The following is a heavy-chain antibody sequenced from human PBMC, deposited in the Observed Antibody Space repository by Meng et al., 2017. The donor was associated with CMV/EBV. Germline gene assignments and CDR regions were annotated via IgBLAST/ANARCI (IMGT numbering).Heavy chain of an antibody. CDR1: SVCGYY. CDR3: ARGEIVVVTAAIRFNLYFDL. J-gene: IGHJ2*01. Sequence: SVCGYYWSSIRQPPGRGLEWIEESNHSGSTNYNPSLKSRVTISVDKSKIQFSLQLSSVTAADTAVYYWARGEIVVVTAAIRFNLYFDLWGRGTLVSLL. CDR2: SNHSGST. V-gene: IGHV4-34*01. D-gene: IGHD2-2*02.